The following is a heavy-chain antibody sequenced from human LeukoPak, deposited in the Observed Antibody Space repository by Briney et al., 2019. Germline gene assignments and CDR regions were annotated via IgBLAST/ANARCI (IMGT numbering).Heavy chain of an antibody. V-gene: IGHV4-30-2*01. J-gene: IGHJ4*02. CDR2: IYHSGST. CDR3: ATTYYYDSSGYWLSS. CDR1: GGSISSGGYS. D-gene: IGHD3-22*01. Sequence: SQTLSLTCAVSGGSISSGGYSWSWIRQPPGKGLEWIGYIYHSGSTYYNPSLKSRVTISVDRSKNQFSLKLSSVTAADTAVYYCATTYYYDSSGYWLSSWGQGTLVTVSS.